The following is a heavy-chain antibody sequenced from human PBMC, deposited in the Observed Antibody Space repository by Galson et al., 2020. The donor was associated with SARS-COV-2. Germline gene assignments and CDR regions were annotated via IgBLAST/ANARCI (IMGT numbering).Heavy chain of an antibody. CDR3: ARGGSTLFKYDF. V-gene: IGHV3-21*01. CDR2: LAYSSTHI. D-gene: IGHD1-1*01. CDR1: GFTFSRYS. J-gene: IGHJ4*02. Sequence: GGSLRLSCVASGFTFSRYSMNWVRQAPGKGLEWVSSLAYSSTHIYYSDSVEGRFTISRDNAKNSLYLQMNSLRAEDTAVYYCARGGSTLFKYDFWGQGILVTVSS.